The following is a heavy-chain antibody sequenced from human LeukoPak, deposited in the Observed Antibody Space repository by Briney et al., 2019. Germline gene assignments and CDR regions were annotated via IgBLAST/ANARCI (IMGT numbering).Heavy chain of an antibody. J-gene: IGHJ4*02. D-gene: IGHD5-12*01. CDR1: GGTFSSYA. Sequence: SVKVSCKASGGTFSSYAISWVRQAPGQGLEWMGRIIPILGIANYAQKFQGRVTITADKSTSTAYMELSSLRSEDTAVYYCARERTGGYIHYFDYWGQGTLVTVSS. V-gene: IGHV1-69*04. CDR3: ARERTGGYIHYFDY. CDR2: IIPILGIA.